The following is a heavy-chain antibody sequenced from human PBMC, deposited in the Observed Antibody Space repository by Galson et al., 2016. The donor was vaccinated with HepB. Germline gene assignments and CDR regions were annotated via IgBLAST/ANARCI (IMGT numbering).Heavy chain of an antibody. CDR2: IFRSGTT. CDR3: ARDNSAMARGMIIRGEVDY. D-gene: IGHD3-10*01. J-gene: IGHJ4*02. V-gene: IGHV4-38-2*02. Sequence: SETLSLTCSVSGYSISTGSYWGWIRQPPGKGLEWIGYIFRSGTTYYNPSLKSRVTLSLDTSKNQFSLKLASVTAADTAMYYCARDNSAMARGMIIRGEVDYWGQGTLVTVSS. CDR1: GYSISTGSY.